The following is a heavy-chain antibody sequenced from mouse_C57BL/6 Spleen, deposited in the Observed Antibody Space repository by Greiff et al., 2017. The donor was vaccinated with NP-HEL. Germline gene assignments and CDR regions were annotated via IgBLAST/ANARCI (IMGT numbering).Heavy chain of an antibody. V-gene: IGHV1-18*01. Sequence: VQLQQSGPELVKPGASVKIPCKASGYTFTDYNMDWVKQSHGKSLEWIGDINPNNGGTIYNQKFKGKATLTVDKSSSTAYMELRSLTSEDTAVYYCARLRQGYYYAMDYWGQGTSVTVSS. CDR3: ARLRQGYYYAMDY. CDR2: INPNNGGT. J-gene: IGHJ4*01. D-gene: IGHD2-12*01. CDR1: GYTFTDYN.